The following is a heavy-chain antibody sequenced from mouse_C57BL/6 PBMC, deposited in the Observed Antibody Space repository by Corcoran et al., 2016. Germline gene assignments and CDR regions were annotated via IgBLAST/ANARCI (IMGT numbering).Heavy chain of an antibody. CDR3: ARDSIYAWFAY. CDR2: ISYDGSN. D-gene: IGHD1-1*01. CDR1: GYSITSGYY. Sequence: DVQLQESGPGLVKPSQSLSLTCSVTGYSITSGYYWNWIRQFPGNKLEWMGYISYDGSNNYDPSLKNRISITRDTSKNQFFLKLNSVTTEDTATYYCARDSIYAWFAYWGQGTLVTVSA. V-gene: IGHV3-6*01. J-gene: IGHJ3*01.